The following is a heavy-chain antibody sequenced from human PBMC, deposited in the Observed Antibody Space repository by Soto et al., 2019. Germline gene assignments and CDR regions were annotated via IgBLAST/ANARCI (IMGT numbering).Heavy chain of an antibody. Sequence: QVQLVESGGGVVQPGTSLRLSCAASGFTFSTYGMHWVRQAPGKGLEWVALIWNHGNADSYADFVKGRFSISRDNSKNPGVLKRSSLRDEDTGVYSCAGGPGLVGDISSFDFGGQGTLVPVSA. CDR3: AGGPGLVGDISSFDF. CDR2: IWNHGNAD. D-gene: IGHD3-16*01. CDR1: GFTFSTYG. J-gene: IGHJ4*02. V-gene: IGHV3-33*01.